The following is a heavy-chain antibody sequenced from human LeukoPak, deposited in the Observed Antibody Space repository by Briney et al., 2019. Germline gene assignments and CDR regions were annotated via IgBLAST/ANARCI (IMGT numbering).Heavy chain of an antibody. D-gene: IGHD4-11*01. J-gene: IGHJ5*02. CDR2: IKQDGSQT. V-gene: IGHV3-7*01. CDR3: ARDSTPGRHDYSNP. CDR1: GFTFSSHW. Sequence: GGSLRLSCAVSGFTFSSHWMAWVRQGPGKGLEWVANIKQDGSQTYYEEPVRGRFTISRDNARNTLYLQMNSLRAEDTAVYCCARDSTPGRHDYSNPWGQGTLVTVSS.